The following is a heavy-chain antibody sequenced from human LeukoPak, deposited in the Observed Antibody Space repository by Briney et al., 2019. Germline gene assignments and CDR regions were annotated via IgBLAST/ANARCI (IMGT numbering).Heavy chain of an antibody. CDR3: ARSAHYYYDSASYGVAFDV. D-gene: IGHD3-22*01. V-gene: IGHV4-59*01. J-gene: IGHJ3*01. Sequence: SETLSLTCTVSGGSISSYYWSWIGQPPGKGVEWVGNIFYTGSTKYKPSLKRRVSISVDTYKKQFSLKLSSVTAADSAIYYCARSAHYYYDSASYGVAFDVWVQGTMVTVSS. CDR1: GGSISSYY. CDR2: IFYTGST.